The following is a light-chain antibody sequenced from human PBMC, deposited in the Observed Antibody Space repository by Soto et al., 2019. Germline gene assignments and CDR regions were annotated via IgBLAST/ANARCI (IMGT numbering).Light chain of an antibody. CDR2: GAS. Sequence: DIQLTQSPSFLSASVGDRVTITCRASQGISSYLAWYQQKPGKAPKLLIYGASTLQSGVPSRFSGTGSGTEFTLTISSLQPEDFATYYCQQLNTYPWTFGRGTKVEIK. V-gene: IGKV1-9*01. CDR1: QGISSY. J-gene: IGKJ1*01. CDR3: QQLNTYPWT.